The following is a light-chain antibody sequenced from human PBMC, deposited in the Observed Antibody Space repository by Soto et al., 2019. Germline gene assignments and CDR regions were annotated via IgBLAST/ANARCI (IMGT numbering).Light chain of an antibody. Sequence: SYALTQPPSVSVAPGQTARIIGGGSNIGTNSVHWYQQKPGQSPVLVVYDDSDRPSGIPDRFSGSNSGNTATLIISRVEAGDEADYYCQLWDDNFYVFGTGTKVTVL. CDR1: NIGTNS. CDR2: DDS. CDR3: QLWDDNFYV. V-gene: IGLV3-21*02. J-gene: IGLJ1*01.